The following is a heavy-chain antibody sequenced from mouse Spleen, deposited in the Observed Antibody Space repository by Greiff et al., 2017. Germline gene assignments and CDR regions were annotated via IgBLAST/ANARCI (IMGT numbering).Heavy chain of an antibody. V-gene: IGHV1-54*01. CDR1: GYAFTNYL. J-gene: IGHJ2*01. CDR3: ARTFYDGYYVLDY. CDR2: INPGSGGT. Sequence: QVQLQQSGAELVRPGTSVKVSCKASGYAFTNYLIEWVKQRPGQGLEWIGVINPGSGGTNYNEKFKGKATLTADKSSSTAYMQLSSLTSEDSAVYFCARTFYDGYYVLDYWGQGTTLTVSS. D-gene: IGHD2-3*01.